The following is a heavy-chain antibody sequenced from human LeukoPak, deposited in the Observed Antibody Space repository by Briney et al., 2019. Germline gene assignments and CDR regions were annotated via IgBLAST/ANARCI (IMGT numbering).Heavy chain of an antibody. CDR3: ARDILDVGATHYFDY. Sequence: PSETLSLTCTVSGGSISSYYWSWIRQPPGKGLEYIGQIHSSGSANYNPSLKSRVAMSLDASKNQFSLTVSSVTAADTAIYYCARDILDVGATHYFDYWGQGSLLTVSS. D-gene: IGHD1-26*01. J-gene: IGHJ4*02. CDR1: GGSISSYY. CDR2: IHSSGSA. V-gene: IGHV4-59*01.